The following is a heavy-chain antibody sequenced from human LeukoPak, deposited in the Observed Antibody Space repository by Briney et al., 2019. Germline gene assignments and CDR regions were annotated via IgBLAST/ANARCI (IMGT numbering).Heavy chain of an antibody. J-gene: IGHJ3*02. CDR2: ISWNSGSI. V-gene: IGHV3-9*01. D-gene: IGHD3-16*01. CDR1: GFTFDDYA. CDR3: VKGKDLYGALDI. Sequence: GRSLRLSCAASGFTFDDYAMHWVRQAPGKGLEWVSGISWNSGSIGHADSVKGRFTISRDNAKNSLYLQMNSLRVEDTAVYYCVKGKDLYGALDIWGQGTMVTVSS.